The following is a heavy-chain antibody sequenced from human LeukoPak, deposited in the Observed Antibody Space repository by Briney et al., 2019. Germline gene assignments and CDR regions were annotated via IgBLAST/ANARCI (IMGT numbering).Heavy chain of an antibody. V-gene: IGHV4-59*01. CDR2: IYYSGST. D-gene: IGHD6-13*01. Sequence: SETLSLTCTVSGGSISSYYWSWIRQPPGKGLEWIGYIYYSGSTNYNPSLKSRVTTSVDTSKNQFSLKLSSVTAADTAVYYCARGSAAAGYYYYYYGMDVWGKGTTVTVSS. CDR1: GGSISSYY. CDR3: ARGSAAAGYYYYYYGMDV. J-gene: IGHJ6*04.